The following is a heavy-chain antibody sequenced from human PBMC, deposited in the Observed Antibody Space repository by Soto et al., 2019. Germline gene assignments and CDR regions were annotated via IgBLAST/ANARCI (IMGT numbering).Heavy chain of an antibody. CDR1: GFSLTTSGVG. J-gene: IGHJ5*02. D-gene: IGHD4-17*01. V-gene: IGHV2-5*02. CDR2: IYWDDDK. Sequence: QITLKESGPTLVKPTQTLTLTCTFSGFSLTTSGVGVGWICQPPGKALEWLALIYWDDDKRYSPSLKSRLTIANDTTRNEVDLRMNNMKPAETPTYFWAHRTTTGTWFGDPWVQGTLVTVSS. CDR3: AHRTTTGTWFGDP.